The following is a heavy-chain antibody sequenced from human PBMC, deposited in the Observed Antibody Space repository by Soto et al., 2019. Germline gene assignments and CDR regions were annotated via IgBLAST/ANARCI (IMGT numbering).Heavy chain of an antibody. CDR1: GGSVSSSNYY. D-gene: IGHD3-9*01. Sequence: QLQLQESGPGLVKPSETLSLTCTVSGGSVSSSNYYWGWIRQSPGKGLEWIGSIYYSGSTYYNPCLESRVTISVDKSKNQFSLKVISVTAADTAVYYCARLEGLATISYYFDYWGQGTLVTVSS. CDR3: ARLEGLATISYYFDY. V-gene: IGHV4-39*01. J-gene: IGHJ4*02. CDR2: IYYSGST.